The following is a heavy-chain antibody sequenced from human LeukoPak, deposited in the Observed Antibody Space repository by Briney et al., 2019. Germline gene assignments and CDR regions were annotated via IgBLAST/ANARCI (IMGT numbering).Heavy chain of an antibody. CDR1: GGSISSGGYY. V-gene: IGHV4-61*02. J-gene: IGHJ2*01. Sequence: SQTLSLTCTVSGGSISSGGYYWSWLRQHPGTGLEWIGRIYTSGSTNYNPSLKSRVTMSVDTSKNQFSLKLSSVTAADTAVYYCARDGSTTAVGYWYFDLWGRGTLVTVSS. D-gene: IGHD1-26*01. CDR3: ARDGSTTAVGYWYFDL. CDR2: IYTSGST.